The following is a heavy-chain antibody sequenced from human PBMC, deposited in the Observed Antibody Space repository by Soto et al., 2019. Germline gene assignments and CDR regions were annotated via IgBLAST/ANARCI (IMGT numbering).Heavy chain of an antibody. CDR2: IDWDDDK. V-gene: IGHV2-70*01. Sequence: WIRQPPGKALEWLALIDWDDDKNYSTSLKTRLTISKDTSKNQVVLTMTNMDPVDTATYYCARVPGYYDSSGFIGFDSWGQGTLVTVSS. J-gene: IGHJ4*02. CDR3: ARVPGYYDSSGFIGFDS. D-gene: IGHD3-22*01.